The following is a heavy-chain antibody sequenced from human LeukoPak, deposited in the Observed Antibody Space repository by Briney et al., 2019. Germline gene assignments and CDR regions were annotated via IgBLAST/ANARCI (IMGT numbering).Heavy chain of an antibody. CDR1: GYTLTELS. Sequence: ASVKVSCKVSGYTLTELSMHWVRQAPGKGLEWMGGFDPEDGETIHAQKFQGRVTMTEDTSTDTAYMELSSLRSEDTAVYYCATEKKLELPRGFDYWGQGTLVTVSS. V-gene: IGHV1-24*01. CDR3: ATEKKLELPRGFDY. J-gene: IGHJ4*02. D-gene: IGHD1-7*01. CDR2: FDPEDGET.